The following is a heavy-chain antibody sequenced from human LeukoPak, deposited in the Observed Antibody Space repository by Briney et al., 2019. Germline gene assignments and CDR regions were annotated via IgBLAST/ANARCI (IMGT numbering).Heavy chain of an antibody. Sequence: GASVKVSCKASGYSFSDYYMHWVRQAPGQGLEWMGWINPKNGGATYAQIFQGRVTMTRETSISTAYMELSGLRSDDSAIYYCTRDHCSFANCYEDYYHGMDVWGQGTTVTVSS. CDR3: TRDHCSFANCYEDYYHGMDV. V-gene: IGHV1-2*02. CDR1: GYSFSDYY. CDR2: INPKNGGA. J-gene: IGHJ6*02. D-gene: IGHD2-2*01.